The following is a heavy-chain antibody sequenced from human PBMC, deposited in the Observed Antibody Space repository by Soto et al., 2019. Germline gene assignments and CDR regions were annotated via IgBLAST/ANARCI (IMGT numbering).Heavy chain of an antibody. CDR1: GFTFSSYA. CDR2: ISGGGINT. V-gene: IGHV3-23*01. J-gene: IGHJ4*02. CDR3: VKERSGHSYADS. D-gene: IGHD5-18*01. Sequence: GGSLRLSCAASGFTFSSYALTWVRQAPGKGLEWVSVISGGGINTLYADPVKGRFTISRDNSKNTLYLQMNSLRVEDSAVYYCVKERSGHSYADSWGQGTLVTVSS.